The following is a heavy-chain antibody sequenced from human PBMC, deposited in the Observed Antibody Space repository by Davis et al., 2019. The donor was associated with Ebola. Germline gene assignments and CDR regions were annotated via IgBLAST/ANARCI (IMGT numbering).Heavy chain of an antibody. Sequence: GGSLRLSCAASGFTFSSYSMNWVRQAPGKGLEWVSYISSSSSTIYYADSVKGRFTISRDNAKNSLYLQMNSLRDEDTAVYYCARDRLSSSWDHFDYWGQGTLVTVSS. CDR1: GFTFSSYS. CDR2: ISSSSSTI. V-gene: IGHV3-48*02. D-gene: IGHD6-13*01. CDR3: ARDRLSSSWDHFDY. J-gene: IGHJ4*02.